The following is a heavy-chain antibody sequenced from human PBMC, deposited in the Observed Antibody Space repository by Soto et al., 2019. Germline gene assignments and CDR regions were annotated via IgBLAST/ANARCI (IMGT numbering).Heavy chain of an antibody. CDR2: IYHSGSA. D-gene: IGHD3-10*01. J-gene: IGHJ4*02. CDR1: GDSVSSRFW. CDR3: ARENAGIGSYYFDY. V-gene: IGHV4-4*02. Sequence: SETLSLTCAVSGDSVSSRFWWSWVRQSPGKGLEWIGEIYHSGSANYNPSLKSRVTMSVDNSKNQFSLKLNSVTAADTAVYYWARENAGIGSYYFDYWGQGTLVTVSS.